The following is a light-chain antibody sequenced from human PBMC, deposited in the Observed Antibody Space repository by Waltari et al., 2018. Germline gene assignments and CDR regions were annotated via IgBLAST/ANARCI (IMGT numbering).Light chain of an antibody. J-gene: IGLJ3*02. V-gene: IGLV1-47*02. CDR2: SNH. CDR1: SSNIGSNY. Sequence: QSVLTQAPSASGTPGQRVTISCSGSSSNIGSNYVSWFQHPPGTAPKLLIYSNHQRPSGVPDRFSGSKSGTSASLAISGLRSEDEGDYYCAAWDDSLSGWVFGGGTKLTVL. CDR3: AAWDDSLSGWV.